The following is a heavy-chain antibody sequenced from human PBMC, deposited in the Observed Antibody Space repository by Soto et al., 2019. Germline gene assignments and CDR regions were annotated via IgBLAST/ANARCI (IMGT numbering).Heavy chain of an antibody. J-gene: IGHJ4*02. Sequence: QVQLVQSGAEVRQPGASVKVSCRASGYTFTNYGINWVRQAPGQGLEWMGWISAFNGNTNYAQKVQDRVTMTTDTSTSTAYMELRSLRSDDTAVYYCARTLPGIPPGYWGQGTLVTVSS. CDR1: GYTFTNYG. CDR2: ISAFNGNT. V-gene: IGHV1-18*01. D-gene: IGHD1-26*01. CDR3: ARTLPGIPPGY.